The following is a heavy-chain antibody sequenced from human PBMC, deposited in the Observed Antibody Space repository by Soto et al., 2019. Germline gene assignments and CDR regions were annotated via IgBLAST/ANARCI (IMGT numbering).Heavy chain of an antibody. J-gene: IGHJ6*02. D-gene: IGHD2-2*01. CDR3: AKDFPPYCISTSCSPGGMDV. CDR2: ISYDGSNK. Sequence: QVQLVESGGGVVQPGRSLRLSCAASGFTFSSYGMHWVRQAPGKGLEWVAVISYDGSNKYYADSVKGRFTISRDNSKNTXYRXMNSLRAEDTAVYYCAKDFPPYCISTSCSPGGMDVWGQGTTVTVSS. V-gene: IGHV3-30*18. CDR1: GFTFSSYG.